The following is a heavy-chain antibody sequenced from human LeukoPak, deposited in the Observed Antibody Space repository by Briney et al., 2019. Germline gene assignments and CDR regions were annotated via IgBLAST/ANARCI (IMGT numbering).Heavy chain of an antibody. CDR3: ARVSCSGGSCYEDY. D-gene: IGHD2-15*01. V-gene: IGHV4-59*01. CDR2: IYYSGST. Sequence: PSETLSLTCTVSGGSISSYYWSWIRQPPGKGLEWGGYIYYSGSTNYNPSLKSRVTISVDTSKNQFSLKLSSVTAADTAVYYCARVSCSGGSCYEDYWGQGTLVTVSS. CDR1: GGSISSYY. J-gene: IGHJ4*02.